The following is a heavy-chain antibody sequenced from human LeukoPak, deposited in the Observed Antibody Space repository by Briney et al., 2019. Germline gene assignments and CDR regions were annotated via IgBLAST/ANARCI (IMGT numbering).Heavy chain of an antibody. D-gene: IGHD6-19*01. CDR3: AREAGQWLVYYYYYMDV. CDR1: GGSFSGYY. J-gene: IGHJ6*03. V-gene: IGHV4-34*01. CDR2: INHSGST. Sequence: SETLSLTCAVYGGSFSGYYWSWIRQPPGKGLEWIGEINHSGSTNYNPSLKSRVTISVDTSKNQFSLKLSSVTAADTAVYYCAREAGQWLVYYYYYMDVWGKGTTVTVSS.